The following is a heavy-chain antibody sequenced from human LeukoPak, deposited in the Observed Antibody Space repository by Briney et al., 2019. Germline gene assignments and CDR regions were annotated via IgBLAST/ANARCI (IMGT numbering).Heavy chain of an antibody. CDR2: ISAYNGNT. V-gene: IGHV1-18*01. Sequence: ASVKVSCKASGYTFTSYGISWVRQAPGQGLEWMGWISAYNGNTNYAQKLQGRVTMTTDTSTSTAYMELRSLRSDDTAVYYCARDGSYYDILTGYSNMGDLDYWGQGTLVTVSS. CDR3: ARDGSYYDILTGYSNMGDLDY. D-gene: IGHD3-9*01. CDR1: GYTFTSYG. J-gene: IGHJ4*02.